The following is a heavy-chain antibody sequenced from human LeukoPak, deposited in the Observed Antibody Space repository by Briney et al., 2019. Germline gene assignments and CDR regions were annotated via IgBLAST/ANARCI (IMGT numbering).Heavy chain of an antibody. D-gene: IGHD6-25*01. CDR3: ARGLDAAAGLANFDY. Sequence: ASVKVSCKSSGYTFSHFGVNWVRQAPGQGLEWMGWISGYNGNTNYAQKFQGRLTISTDPATSTVYMELSSLTSDDAAMYYCARGLDAAAGLANFDYWGQGTQVTVSS. CDR2: ISGYNGNT. J-gene: IGHJ4*02. V-gene: IGHV1-18*01. CDR1: GYTFSHFG.